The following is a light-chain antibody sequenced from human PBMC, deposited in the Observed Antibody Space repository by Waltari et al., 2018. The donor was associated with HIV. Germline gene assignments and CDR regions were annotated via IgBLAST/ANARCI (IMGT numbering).Light chain of an antibody. V-gene: IGLV2-8*01. J-gene: IGLJ2*01. CDR2: EVS. CDR3: SSYAGSNNLL. Sequence: QSALTQPPSASGSPGQSVTISCTGTSSDVGGYNYVSWYQQHPGKAPKLMIYEVSKRPSGVPVRFSGSKSGNPASLTVSGLQAEDEADYYCSSYAGSNNLLFGGGTKLTVL. CDR1: SSDVGGYNY.